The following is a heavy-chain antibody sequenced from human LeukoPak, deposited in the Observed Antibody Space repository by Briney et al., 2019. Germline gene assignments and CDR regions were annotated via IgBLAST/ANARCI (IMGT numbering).Heavy chain of an antibody. D-gene: IGHD2-15*01. V-gene: IGHV4-59*02. CDR2: ICKSGTT. CDR3: VIGVGWQPDY. CDR1: GDSVTGYY. Sequence: PSETLSLTCTVFGDSVTGYYLNWVRQPPGKGLEWIGHICKSGTTNYNRSLKRRLTISADTSKNQFALKLRSLPAADTAVYYCVIGVGWQPDYWGQGALVTVSS. J-gene: IGHJ4*02.